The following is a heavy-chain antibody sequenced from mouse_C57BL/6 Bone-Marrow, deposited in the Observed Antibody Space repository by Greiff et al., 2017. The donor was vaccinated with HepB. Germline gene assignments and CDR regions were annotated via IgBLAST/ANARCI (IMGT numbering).Heavy chain of an antibody. J-gene: IGHJ2*01. D-gene: IGHD2-5*01. Sequence: QVQLQQSGPGLVQPSQSLSITCTVSGFSLTSYGVHWVRQPPGKGLEWLGVIWSGGSTDYNAAFISRLSISKDNSKSQVFFKMNSLQADDTAIYYCAKSGDAYYSNYPDYWGQGTTLTVSS. CDR3: AKSGDAYYSNYPDY. CDR1: GFSLTSYG. CDR2: IWSGGST. V-gene: IGHV2-4*01.